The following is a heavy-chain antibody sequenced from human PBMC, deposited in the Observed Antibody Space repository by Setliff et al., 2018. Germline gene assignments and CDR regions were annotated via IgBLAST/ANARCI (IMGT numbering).Heavy chain of an antibody. J-gene: IGHJ3*02. Sequence: GASVKVSCKVSGYTLTELSRHWVRQAPGKGLEWMGGFDPEDGETIYARKFQGRVTMTEDTSTDTAYMELSSLRSEDTAVYYCATTHYDSSGYYYLERSAFDIWGQGTMVTVSS. V-gene: IGHV1-24*01. CDR2: FDPEDGET. CDR1: GYTLTELS. CDR3: ATTHYDSSGYYYLERSAFDI. D-gene: IGHD3-22*01.